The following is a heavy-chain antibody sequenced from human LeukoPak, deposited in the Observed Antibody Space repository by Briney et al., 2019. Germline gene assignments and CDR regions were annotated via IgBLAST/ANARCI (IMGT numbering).Heavy chain of an antibody. V-gene: IGHV3-23*01. CDR2: ISGSGGST. J-gene: IGHJ4*02. CDR1: GFTFSSYS. CDR3: AKARGNGYFFDY. D-gene: IGHD4-23*01. Sequence: PGGSLRLSCAASGFTFSSYSMNWVRQAPGKGLEWVSVISGSGGSTYYADSVKGRFTVSRDNSKNTLYLQMNSPRAEDTAVYYCAKARGNGYFFDYWGQGTLVTVSS.